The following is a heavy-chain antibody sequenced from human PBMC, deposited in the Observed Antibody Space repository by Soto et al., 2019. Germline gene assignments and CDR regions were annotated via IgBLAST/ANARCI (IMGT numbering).Heavy chain of an antibody. Sequence: SETLSLTCIVSVDSVTRGSYYWTWLRHPPGKGLEWIGYISYTGRTKYNPSLQSRVTISVDTSKNDFSLNLSSVTAADTAVYFCAREWGLLPYYVMNVWGHGTAVTVSS. CDR3: AREWGLLPYYVMNV. V-gene: IGHV4-61*03. CDR1: VDSVTRGSYY. D-gene: IGHD7-27*01. CDR2: ISYTGRT. J-gene: IGHJ6*02.